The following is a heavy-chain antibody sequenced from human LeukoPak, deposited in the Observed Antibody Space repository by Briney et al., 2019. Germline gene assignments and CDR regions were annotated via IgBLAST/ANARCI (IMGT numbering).Heavy chain of an antibody. CDR2: ISYDGSNK. Sequence: GRSLRLSCAASGFTFSSYAMHWVRQGPGKGLEWVAVISYDGSNKYYADSVKGRFTISRDNSKNTLYLQMNSLRAEDTAVYYCARDWSNYVLDYWGQGTLVTVSS. J-gene: IGHJ4*02. CDR1: GFTFSSYA. D-gene: IGHD4-11*01. CDR3: ARDWSNYVLDY. V-gene: IGHV3-30-3*01.